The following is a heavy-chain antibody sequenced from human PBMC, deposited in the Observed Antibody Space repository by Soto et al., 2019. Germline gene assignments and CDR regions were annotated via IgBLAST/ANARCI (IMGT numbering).Heavy chain of an antibody. D-gene: IGHD6-6*01. CDR3: AHHQRTTARQLGYFDY. Sequence: EVQLLESGGGLVQPGGSLRLSCAASGFTFSSYAMSWVRQAPGKGLEWVSAVGGSGSSTYYADSVKGRFTISRDNSKNTLYLEMNSLRAEDTAVYYCAHHQRTTARQLGYFDYGGQGTLVTVSS. V-gene: IGHV3-23*01. J-gene: IGHJ4*02. CDR1: GFTFSSYA. CDR2: VGGSGSST.